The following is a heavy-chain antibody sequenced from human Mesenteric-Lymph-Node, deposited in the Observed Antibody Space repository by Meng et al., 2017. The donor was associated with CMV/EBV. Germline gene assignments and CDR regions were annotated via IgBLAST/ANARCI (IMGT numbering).Heavy chain of an antibody. CDR2: INHSGST. Sequence: QGRFHQWGAGLLKPSETLSVTCAVYGGSFSGYYWNWIRQSPEKGLEWIGEINHSGSTTYNPSFTSRIIISVDTSTNQISLNMSSVTAADTAVYYCARGSSYDILTGYFGYWGQGALVTVSS. D-gene: IGHD3-9*01. V-gene: IGHV4-34*01. CDR1: GGSFSGYY. J-gene: IGHJ4*02. CDR3: ARGSSYDILTGYFGY.